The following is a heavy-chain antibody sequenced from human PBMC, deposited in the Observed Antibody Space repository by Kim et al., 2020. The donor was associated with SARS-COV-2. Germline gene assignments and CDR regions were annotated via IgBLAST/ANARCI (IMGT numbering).Heavy chain of an antibody. V-gene: IGHV3-30*18. CDR2: ISYDESEK. Sequence: GGSLRLSCAASGFTFSRYGLHWVRQAPGKGLEWVAVISYDESEKYYADSVKGRFTISRDTSKNMLYLEMKSLKTEGTAVYYCAKGSTGSGYSSADHWGQGTLVTVSS. D-gene: IGHD5-12*01. J-gene: IGHJ5*02. CDR1: GFTFSRYG. CDR3: AKGSTGSGYSSADH.